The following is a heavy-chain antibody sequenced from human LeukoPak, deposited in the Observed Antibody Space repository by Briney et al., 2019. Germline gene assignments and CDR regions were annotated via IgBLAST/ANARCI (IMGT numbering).Heavy chain of an antibody. V-gene: IGHV4-30-4*01. CDR1: GGSISSGDYY. J-gene: IGHJ3*01. CDR3: AREEAVAGFNP. Sequence: SETPSLTCTVSGGSISSGDYYWSWIRQPPGKGLEWIGYIYYSGSTYYNPSLKSRVTISVDTSKNQFSLKLSSVTAADTAVYYCAREEAVAGFNPWGQGTMVTVSS. D-gene: IGHD6-19*01. CDR2: IYYSGST.